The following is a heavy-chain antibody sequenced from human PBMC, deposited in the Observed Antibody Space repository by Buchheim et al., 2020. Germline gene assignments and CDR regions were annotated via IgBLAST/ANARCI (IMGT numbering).Heavy chain of an antibody. D-gene: IGHD5-18*01. J-gene: IGHJ6*02. CDR3: AKDEAVDTAMVTEAVYYYYGMDV. CDR2: IRYDGSNK. Sequence: QVQLVESGGGVVQPGRSLRLSCAASGFTFSSYGMHWVRQAPGKGLEWVAFIRYDGSNKYCADSVKGRFTLSRANSKNTLYLQMNSLRAEDTAVYYCAKDEAVDTAMVTEAVYYYYGMDVWGQGTT. V-gene: IGHV3-30*02. CDR1: GFTFSSYG.